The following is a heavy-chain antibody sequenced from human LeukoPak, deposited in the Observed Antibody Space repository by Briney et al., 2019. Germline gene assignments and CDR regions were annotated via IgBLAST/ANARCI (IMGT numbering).Heavy chain of an antibody. CDR3: AKASNYYYGSGSYPLY. Sequence: SGGSLRLSCVASGFIFNTYGMHWVRQAPGKGLEWVAFIRYDGSNKYYADSVKGRFTISRDNSKNTLYLQMNSLRAEDTAVYYCAKASNYYYGSGSYPLYWGQGTLVTVSS. CDR2: IRYDGSNK. CDR1: GFIFNTYG. D-gene: IGHD3-10*01. V-gene: IGHV3-30*02. J-gene: IGHJ4*02.